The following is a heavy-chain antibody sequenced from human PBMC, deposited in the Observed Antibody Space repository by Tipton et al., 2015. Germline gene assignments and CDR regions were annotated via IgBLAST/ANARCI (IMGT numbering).Heavy chain of an antibody. V-gene: IGHV4-39*01. CDR1: GVSISSDDYY. Sequence: TLSLTCTVSGVSISSDDYYWSWIRQPPGKGLEWIGSIYHSGSSYISPSLKSRLTMSVDTSKNQFSLNLTSVTAADTAVYYCANLYVDYDYWGQGTLVTVSS. D-gene: IGHD4-17*01. CDR3: ANLYVDYDY. J-gene: IGHJ4*02. CDR2: IYHSGSS.